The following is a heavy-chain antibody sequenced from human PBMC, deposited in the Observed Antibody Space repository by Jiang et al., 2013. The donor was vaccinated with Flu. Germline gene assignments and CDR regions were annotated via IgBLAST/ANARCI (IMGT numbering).Heavy chain of an antibody. CDR1: GYSFSNYG. CDR2: ISGHNGDT. CDR3: VRDGDYYGSGRRRTWANDALDL. J-gene: IGHJ3*01. D-gene: IGHD3-10*01. Sequence: QLVESGADVWEPGASLTVSRKASGYSFSNYGISWMRQAPGQGLEWIGWISGHNGDTNYEQKFQGRVSMTTDASTSTAHMVLRTLGSDDTAVYYCVRDGDYYGSGRRRTWANDALDLWGQGTMVTVSS. V-gene: IGHV1-18*01.